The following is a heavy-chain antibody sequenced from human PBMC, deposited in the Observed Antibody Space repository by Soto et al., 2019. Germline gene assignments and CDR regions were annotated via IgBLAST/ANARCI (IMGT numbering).Heavy chain of an antibody. Sequence: LRLSCAASGFTFSSYAMHWVRQAPGKGLEWVAVISYDGSNKYYANSVKGRFTISRDNSKNTLYLQMNSLRAEDTAVYYCARGSTYYYYGMDVWGQGTTVTVSS. D-gene: IGHD1-26*01. CDR1: GFTFSSYA. J-gene: IGHJ6*02. CDR3: ARGSTYYYYGMDV. V-gene: IGHV3-30-3*01. CDR2: ISYDGSNK.